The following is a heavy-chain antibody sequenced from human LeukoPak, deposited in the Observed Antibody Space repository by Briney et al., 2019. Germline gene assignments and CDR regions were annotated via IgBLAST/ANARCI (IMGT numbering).Heavy chain of an antibody. Sequence: PGGSLRLSCAASGFTFSSYAMSWVRQAPGKGLEWVSAISGSGGSTYYADSVKGRFTISRDNSKNTLYLQMNSLRAEDTAVYWGVLVRGSGYYYFDYWGQGTLVTVSS. CDR2: ISGSGGST. CDR3: VLVRGSGYYYFDY. J-gene: IGHJ4*02. D-gene: IGHD3-22*01. V-gene: IGHV3-23*01. CDR1: GFTFSSYA.